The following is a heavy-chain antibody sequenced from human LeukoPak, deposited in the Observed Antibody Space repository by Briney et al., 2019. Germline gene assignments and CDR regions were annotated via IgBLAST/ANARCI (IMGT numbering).Heavy chain of an antibody. CDR3: ARAPMSYDSSGFGGAFDI. CDR1: GFTFSNYA. Sequence: GGSLRLSCAASGFTFSNYAMHWVRQAPGKRLEWVAVISYDGTNKYYADSVKGRFTISRDNSKSTMYLQMNSLRAEDTAMYYCARAPMSYDSSGFGGAFDIWGQGTMVTVSS. D-gene: IGHD3-22*01. J-gene: IGHJ3*02. CDR2: ISYDGTNK. V-gene: IGHV3-30-3*01.